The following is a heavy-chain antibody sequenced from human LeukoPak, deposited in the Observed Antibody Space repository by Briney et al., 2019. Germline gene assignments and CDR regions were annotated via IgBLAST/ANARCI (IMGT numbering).Heavy chain of an antibody. D-gene: IGHD6-19*01. CDR2: IWYDGSDK. CDR1: GFSFGGYG. CDR3: ARAYSSGSGVETFDI. V-gene: IGHV3-33*01. J-gene: IGHJ3*02. Sequence: PGGSLRLSCAASGFSFGGYGMHWVRQAPGKGLEWVAVIWYDGSDKYYGDSVKGRFSVSRDNSENRLYLQMNGLRAEDTAVYYCARAYSSGSGVETFDIWGQVTMVTVSS.